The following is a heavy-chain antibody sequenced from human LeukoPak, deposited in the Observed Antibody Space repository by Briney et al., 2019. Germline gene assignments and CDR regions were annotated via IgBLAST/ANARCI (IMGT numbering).Heavy chain of an antibody. J-gene: IGHJ4*02. Sequence: SETLSLTCAVYGGSFSGYYWSWIRQPPGKGLEWIGEINHSGSTNYNPSLKSRVTISVDTSKNQFSLRLSSVTAADTAVYYCAGSDGRYCSSSSCRYGYFDYWAQGTLVTVSS. D-gene: IGHD2-2*01. CDR2: INHSGST. CDR3: AGSDGRYCSSSSCRYGYFDY. V-gene: IGHV4-34*01. CDR1: GGSFSGYY.